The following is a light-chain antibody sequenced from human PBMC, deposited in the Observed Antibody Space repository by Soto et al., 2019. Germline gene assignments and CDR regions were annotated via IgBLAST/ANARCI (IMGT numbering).Light chain of an antibody. CDR1: QSVSSY. Sequence: EIVLRHSPATLSLSPGERATLSCRASQSVSSYLAWYQQKPGQAPRLLIYGASSRATGIPDRFSGSGSGTEFTLTISNLQPEDFATYYCQQANSPPLTFGGGTKVDIK. CDR2: GAS. CDR3: QQANSPPLT. J-gene: IGKJ4*01. V-gene: IGKV3-11*01.